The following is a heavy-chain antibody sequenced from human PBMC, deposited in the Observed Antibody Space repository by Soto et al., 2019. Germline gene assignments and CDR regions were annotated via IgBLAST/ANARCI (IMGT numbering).Heavy chain of an antibody. J-gene: IGHJ6*02. Sequence: GGSLRLSCAASGFTFSSYSMNWVRQAPGKGLEWVSSISSSSSYIYYADSVKGRFTISRDNAKNSLYLQMNSPRAEDTAVYYCARLMVRGEGMDVWGQGTTVTVSS. D-gene: IGHD3-10*01. CDR1: GFTFSSYS. CDR2: ISSSSSYI. V-gene: IGHV3-21*01. CDR3: ARLMVRGEGMDV.